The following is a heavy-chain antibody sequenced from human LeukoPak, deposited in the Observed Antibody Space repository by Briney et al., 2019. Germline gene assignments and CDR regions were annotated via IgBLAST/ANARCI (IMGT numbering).Heavy chain of an antibody. CDR1: GFTFSSYA. CDR2: ISGSGGST. V-gene: IGHV3-23*01. D-gene: IGHD2-2*01. CDR3: AKERGIVVVPAAGDAFDI. J-gene: IGHJ3*02. Sequence: GGSLRLSCAASGFTFSSYAMSWVRQAPGKGLEWVSAISGSGGSTYYAGSVKGRFTISRDNSKNTLYLQMDSLRAEDTAVYYCAKERGIVVVPAAGDAFDIWGQGTMVTVSS.